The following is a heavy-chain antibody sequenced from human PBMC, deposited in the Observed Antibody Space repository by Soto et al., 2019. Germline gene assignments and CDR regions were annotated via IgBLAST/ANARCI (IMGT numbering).Heavy chain of an antibody. CDR3: ARVILEWLPRRYYGMDV. CDR2: ISAYNGNT. Sequence: ASVKVSCKASGYTFTNYGISWVRQAPGQGLEWMGWISAYNGNTNYAQKFQGRVTITADESTSTAYMELSSLRSEDTAVYYCARVILEWLPRRYYGMDVWGQGTTVTVSS. D-gene: IGHD3-3*01. J-gene: IGHJ6*02. CDR1: GYTFTNYG. V-gene: IGHV1-18*01.